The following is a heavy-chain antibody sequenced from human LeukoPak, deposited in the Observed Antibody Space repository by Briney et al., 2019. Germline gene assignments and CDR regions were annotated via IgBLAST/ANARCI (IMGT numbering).Heavy chain of an antibody. V-gene: IGHV3-23*01. CDR3: SKWGDYDVLTGYYDSDF. D-gene: IGHD3-9*01. CDR2: ILGSGRSA. CDR1: GFTFKNYA. Sequence: GASLRLSCAASGFTFKNYAMNWVRQAPGKGLEWVSAILGSGRSAYYADSVKGRFTISRDNSKNSLFLQMNSLRVEDTALYYCSKWGDYDVLTGYYDSDFWGQGTLVNVSA. J-gene: IGHJ4*02.